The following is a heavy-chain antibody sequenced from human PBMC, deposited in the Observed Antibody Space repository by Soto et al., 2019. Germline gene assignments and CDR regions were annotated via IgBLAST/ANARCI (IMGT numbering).Heavy chain of an antibody. J-gene: IGHJ4*02. D-gene: IGHD5-18*01. CDR1: GYTFTSYG. Sequence: QVQLVQSGAEVKKPGASVKVSCKASGYTFTSYGISWVRQAPGQGLEWMGWISAYNGNTNYAQKLQGRVTMTTDTSTRAADVERRSLRSDDTAVYYWARSSGYSYGFDYWGQGTLVTVSS. CDR3: ARSSGYSYGFDY. V-gene: IGHV1-18*01. CDR2: ISAYNGNT.